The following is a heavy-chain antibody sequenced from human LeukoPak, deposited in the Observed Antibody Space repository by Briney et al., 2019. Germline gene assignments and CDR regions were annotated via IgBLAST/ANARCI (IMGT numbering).Heavy chain of an antibody. V-gene: IGHV4-59*01. D-gene: IGHD5-18*01. CDR3: ARTDTYTSPLGV. CDR1: DGSISSYF. J-gene: IGHJ4*02. Sequence: SETLSLTCTVSDGSISSYFWSWIRQPPGKGLEWIGYIYSGVYSSGNTSYNPSLNSRLSISIDTSKNQFSLKLSSVTAADTAVYYCARTDTYTSPLGVWGQGTLVTVSS. CDR2: IYSGVYSSGNT.